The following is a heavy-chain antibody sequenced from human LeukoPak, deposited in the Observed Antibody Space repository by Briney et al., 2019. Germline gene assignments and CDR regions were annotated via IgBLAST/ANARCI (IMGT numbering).Heavy chain of an antibody. CDR1: GFTFSSYG. D-gene: IGHD2-2*01. CDR2: ISYDGSNK. CDR3: GTVPAGGGGMDV. V-gene: IGHV3-30*03. J-gene: IGHJ6*02. Sequence: GGSLRLSCAASGFTFSSYGMHWDRQAPGKGLEWVAVISYDGSNKYYADSVKGRFTISRDNSKNTLYLQMNSLRAEDTAVYYCGTVPAGGGGMDVWGQGTTVTVSS.